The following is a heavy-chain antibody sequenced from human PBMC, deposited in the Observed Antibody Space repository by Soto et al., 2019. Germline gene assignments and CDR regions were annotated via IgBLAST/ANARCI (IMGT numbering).Heavy chain of an antibody. Sequence: EVQLVESGGGLVQPGGSLRLSCAASGFTLSDHYMDWVRQAPGKGLEWVGRIRDKANSYTTEYAASVKGRFTISGGDSKNSLHLQMNSLKTEDTAVYYCARSAARDASDIWGQGTMVTVSS. CDR1: GFTLSDHY. V-gene: IGHV3-72*01. CDR3: ARSAARDASDI. CDR2: IRDKANSYTT. J-gene: IGHJ3*02. D-gene: IGHD6-6*01.